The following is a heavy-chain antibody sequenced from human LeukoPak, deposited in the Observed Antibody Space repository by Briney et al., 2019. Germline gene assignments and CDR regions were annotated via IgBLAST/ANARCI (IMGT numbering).Heavy chain of an antibody. CDR2: ISWNSGSI. CDR1: GFTFDDYA. Sequence: GRSLRHSCAASGFTFDDYAMHWVRQAPGKGLEWVSGISWNSGSIGYADCVKGRFTISRDNAKNSLYLQMNSLRAEDTALYYCAKEGSGWRSPFDYWGQGTLVTVSS. D-gene: IGHD6-19*01. CDR3: AKEGSGWRSPFDY. J-gene: IGHJ4*02. V-gene: IGHV3-9*01.